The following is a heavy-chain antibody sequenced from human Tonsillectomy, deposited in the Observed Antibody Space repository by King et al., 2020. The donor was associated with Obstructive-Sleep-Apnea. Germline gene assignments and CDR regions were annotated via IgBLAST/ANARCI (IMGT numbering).Heavy chain of an antibody. CDR1: RFTFSSYW. CDR3: ASDWYSGGFYYFDY. V-gene: IGHV3-7*03. D-gene: IGHD1-26*01. J-gene: IGHJ4*02. CDR2: IKQDGSEK. Sequence: VQLVESGGGLVQPGGSLRLSCEASRFTFSSYWMTWVRQTPGKGLEWVANIKQDGSEKYYVDSVKGRFTISRDNAKNSLFLQMNGLRAEDTAVYYCASDWYSGGFYYFDYWGQGTLVTVSS.